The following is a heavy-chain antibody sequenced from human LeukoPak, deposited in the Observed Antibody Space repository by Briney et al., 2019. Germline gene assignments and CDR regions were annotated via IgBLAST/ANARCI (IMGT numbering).Heavy chain of an antibody. J-gene: IGHJ4*02. CDR1: GFTFNNYA. V-gene: IGHV3-23*03. D-gene: IGHD1-14*01. CDR2: IYSGGAI. Sequence: TGGSLRLSCAASGFTFNNYAMTWVRQAPGKGLEWVSLIYSGGAIRYADSVKGRFTISRDSSKNTLFLQMNDLTVEDTARYYCARRPGNWGQGILVTVSS. CDR3: ARRPGN.